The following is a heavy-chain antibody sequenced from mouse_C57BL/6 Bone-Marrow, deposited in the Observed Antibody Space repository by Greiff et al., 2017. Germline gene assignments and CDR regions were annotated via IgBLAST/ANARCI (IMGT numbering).Heavy chain of an antibody. Sequence: QVHVKQPGAELVMPGASVKLSCKASGYTFTSYWMHWVKQRPGQGLEWIGEIDPSDSYTNYNQKFKGKSTLTVDKSSSTAYMQLSSLTSEDSAVYYCARRAIYYYGSSYYAMDYWGQGTSVTVSS. D-gene: IGHD1-1*01. CDR2: IDPSDSYT. CDR3: ARRAIYYYGSSYYAMDY. V-gene: IGHV1-69*01. CDR1: GYTFTSYW. J-gene: IGHJ4*01.